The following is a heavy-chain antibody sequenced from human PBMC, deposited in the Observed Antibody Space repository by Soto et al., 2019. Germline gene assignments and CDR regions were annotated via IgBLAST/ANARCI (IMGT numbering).Heavy chain of an antibody. J-gene: IGHJ5*01. V-gene: IGHV4-61*08. D-gene: IGHD4-17*01. CDR1: GGSISSGGYS. CDR2: VSYTGTT. CDR3: ARDSDHGDYDS. Sequence: PSETLSLTCAVSGGSISSGGYSWSWIRQPPGKGLEWIGHVSYTGTTNYNPSLKSRLSISVDMSSHRFSLRLTSLTAADTATYFCARDSDHGDYDSWGHGTLVPVSS.